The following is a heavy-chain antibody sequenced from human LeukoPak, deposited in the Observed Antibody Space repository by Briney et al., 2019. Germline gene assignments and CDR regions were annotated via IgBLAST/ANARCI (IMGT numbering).Heavy chain of an antibody. D-gene: IGHD2-2*01. V-gene: IGHV3-33*08. CDR1: GFTFSSHG. CDR3: ARDKSTSCYYFDY. CDR2: IWYDGSYK. Sequence: GGSLILSCEASGFTFSSHGMHWVRQAPGKGLEWVAVIWYDGSYKYYADSVKGRFTISRDNSNSTLYLQMNSLRAEDTAVYYCARDKSTSCYYFDYWGQGALVTVSS. J-gene: IGHJ4*02.